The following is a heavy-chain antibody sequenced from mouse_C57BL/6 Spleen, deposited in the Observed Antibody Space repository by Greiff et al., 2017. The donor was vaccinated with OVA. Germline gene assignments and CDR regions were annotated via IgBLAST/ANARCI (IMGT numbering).Heavy chain of an antibody. CDR2: IDPETGGT. CDR3: TRFYRNWKDY. D-gene: IGHD2-5*01. Sequence: QVQLQQSGAELVRPGASVTLSCKASGYTFTDYEMHWVKQTPVHGLEWIGAIDPETGGTAYNQKFKGKAILTADKSSSTAYMELRSLTSEDSAVYYCTRFYRNWKDYWGQGTTLTVSS. J-gene: IGHJ2*01. V-gene: IGHV1-15*01. CDR1: GYTFTDYE.